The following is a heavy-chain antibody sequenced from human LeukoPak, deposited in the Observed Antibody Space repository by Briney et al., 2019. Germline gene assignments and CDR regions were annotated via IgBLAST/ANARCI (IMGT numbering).Heavy chain of an antibody. V-gene: IGHV3-23*01. Sequence: DSGDGTYYAASVKGRFTISRDNSKNSLYLQMNSLRGEDTAVYYCAKYRQWLLRDPLFDYWGQGTLVTVSS. D-gene: IGHD5-12*01. CDR2: DSGDGT. J-gene: IGHJ4*02. CDR3: AKYRQWLLRDPLFDY.